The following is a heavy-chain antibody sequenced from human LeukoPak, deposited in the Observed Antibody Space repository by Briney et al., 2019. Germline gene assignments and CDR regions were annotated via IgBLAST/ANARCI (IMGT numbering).Heavy chain of an antibody. CDR1: GVTFSSYG. CDR3: ANGGMSSDGAFDI. V-gene: IGHV3-30*02. CDR2: RRYDGSNK. D-gene: IGHD3-16*01. J-gene: IGHJ3*02. Sequence: GGSLRLSCAASGVTFSSYGMPWVRQAQGKGLGWMAFRRYDGSNKYYADSMKGRLTISRDNSKNTLYLQMNSLRAEDTAVYYCANGGMSSDGAFDIWGQGTMVTVSS.